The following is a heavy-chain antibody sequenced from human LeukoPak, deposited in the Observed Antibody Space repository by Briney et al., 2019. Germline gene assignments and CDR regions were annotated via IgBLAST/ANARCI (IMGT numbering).Heavy chain of an antibody. D-gene: IGHD2-21*02. Sequence: GGSLRLSCAASGFTVSSNYMSWVRQAPGKGLDWVSYISGSSSAIYYADSVKGRFTISRDNAKNSLYLQMNSLRAEDTAVYYCARSVVVTAIPGYWGQGTLVTVSS. J-gene: IGHJ4*02. CDR2: ISGSSSAI. V-gene: IGHV3-48*01. CDR3: ARSVVVTAIPGY. CDR1: GFTVSSNY.